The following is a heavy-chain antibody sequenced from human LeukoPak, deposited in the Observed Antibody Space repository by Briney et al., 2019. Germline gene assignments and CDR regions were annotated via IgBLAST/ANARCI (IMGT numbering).Heavy chain of an antibody. CDR3: STSTGTTYNSFDP. J-gene: IGHJ5*02. Sequence: SETLSLTCTVAGPSISSSSYYWGWLRQPPGKGLEYIGSVYYTGNTYYNPSLKSRAPISVDTSKIQFSLKLNSVTAANTAVYYCSTSTGTTYNSFDPWGQGTLVTVSS. V-gene: IGHV4-39*07. D-gene: IGHD4-11*01. CDR1: GPSISSSSYY. CDR2: VYYTGNT.